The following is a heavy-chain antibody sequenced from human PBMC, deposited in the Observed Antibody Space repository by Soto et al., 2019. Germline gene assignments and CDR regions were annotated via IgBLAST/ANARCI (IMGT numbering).Heavy chain of an antibody. CDR3: AKERWEGYGMDV. CDR1: GFTFSSYA. D-gene: IGHD1-26*01. CDR2: ISGSGGST. V-gene: IGHV3-23*01. J-gene: IGHJ6*02. Sequence: EVQLLESGGGLVQPGGSLRLSCAASGFTFSSYAMSWVRQAPGKGLEWVSAISGSGGSTYYADSVKGRFTISRDNSKTTLDLQMNSLRAEDTAVDCAKERWEGYGMDVWGQGTTVTVSS.